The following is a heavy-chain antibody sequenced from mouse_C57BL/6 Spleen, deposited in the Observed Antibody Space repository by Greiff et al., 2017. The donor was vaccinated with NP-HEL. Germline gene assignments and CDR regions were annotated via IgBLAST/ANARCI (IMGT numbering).Heavy chain of an antibody. Sequence: VQLKESGPGLVKPSQSLSLTCSVTGYSITSGYYWNWIRQFPGNNLEWMGYISYDGSNNYNPSLKNRISITRDTSKNQFFLKLNSVTTEDTATYYCARDPIRGVAMDYWGQGTSVTVSS. CDR1: GYSITSGYY. V-gene: IGHV3-6*01. CDR3: ARDPIRGVAMDY. CDR2: ISYDGSN. J-gene: IGHJ4*01.